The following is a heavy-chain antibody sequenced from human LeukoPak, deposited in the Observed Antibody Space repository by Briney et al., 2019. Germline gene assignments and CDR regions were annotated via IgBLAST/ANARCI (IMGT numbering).Heavy chain of an antibody. CDR3: ARDGTIFVENWFDP. V-gene: IGHV1-18*01. D-gene: IGHD3-3*01. CDR1: GYAFTSHG. J-gene: IGHJ5*02. CDR2: ISAYNGNT. Sequence: ASVKVSCKASGYAFTSHGISWVRQAPGQGLEWMGWISAYNGNTNYAQKLQGRVTMTTDTSTSTAYMELRSLRSDDTAVYYWARDGTIFVENWFDPWGQGTLVTVSS.